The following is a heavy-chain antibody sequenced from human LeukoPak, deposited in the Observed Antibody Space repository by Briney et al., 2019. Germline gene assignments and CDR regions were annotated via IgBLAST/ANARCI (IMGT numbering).Heavy chain of an antibody. J-gene: IGHJ4*02. D-gene: IGHD3-10*01. CDR1: GFTFSSYG. Sequence: GGSLRLSCAASGFTFSSYGMHWVRQAPGKGLEWVGRIKSKTDGGTEDYAARVKGIFTISRDDSKNTLYLQMNSLKTEVTAVYYCTTGAVRGLIICYFDYWGQGTLVTVSS. CDR3: TTGAVRGLIICYFDY. CDR2: IKSKTDGGTE. V-gene: IGHV3-15*01.